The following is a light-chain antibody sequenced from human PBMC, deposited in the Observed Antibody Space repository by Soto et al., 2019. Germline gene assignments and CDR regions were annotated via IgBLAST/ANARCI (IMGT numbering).Light chain of an antibody. V-gene: IGKV3-20*01. CDR3: QQYSSTVWT. J-gene: IGKJ1*01. CDR2: GAS. Sequence: EIVLTQSPGTLSLSPGERTTLSCRASQSISSSYLAWYQQKPGQAPRLLVYGASSRATGIPDRFSGSGSGTDFTLTISILEPEDFALYYCQQYSSTVWTLGQGTTVEIK. CDR1: QSISSSY.